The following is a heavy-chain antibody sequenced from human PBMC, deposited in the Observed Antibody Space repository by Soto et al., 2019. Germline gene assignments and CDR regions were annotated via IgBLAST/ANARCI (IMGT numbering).Heavy chain of an antibody. CDR2: ISYDGSNK. CDR1: GFTFSSYG. D-gene: IGHD2-15*01. Sequence: QVQLVESGGGVVQPGRSLRLSCAASGFTFSSYGMHWVRQAPGKGLEWVAVISYDGSNKYYADSVKGRFTISRDNSKNPLYLQMNSLRAEDTAVYYCAKDSLLVVVAATGVIDYWGQGTLVTVSS. CDR3: AKDSLLVVVAATGVIDY. J-gene: IGHJ4*02. V-gene: IGHV3-30*18.